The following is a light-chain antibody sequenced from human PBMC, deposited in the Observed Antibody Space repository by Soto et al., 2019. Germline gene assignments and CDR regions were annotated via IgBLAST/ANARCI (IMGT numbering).Light chain of an antibody. CDR1: QSISSW. Sequence: DIQMTQSPSTLSASVGDRVTITCRASQSISSWLAWYQQKPGKAPKLLIYKASSLESGVPSRFSGSGSVTEFTLTISSLQPDDFATYYCQQYNSYLTFGQGTKVDIK. CDR3: QQYNSYLT. J-gene: IGKJ1*01. V-gene: IGKV1-5*03. CDR2: KAS.